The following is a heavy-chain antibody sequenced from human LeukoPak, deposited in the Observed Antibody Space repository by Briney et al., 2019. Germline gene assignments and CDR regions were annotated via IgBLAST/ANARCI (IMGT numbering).Heavy chain of an antibody. CDR3: ASDCGY. Sequence: SETLSLTCTVPGGSPRTANWTCIRHPAGKGLECIRLIYTSGSTNYNPPLQSRVTMSLDTSKNQYSLKLTSVTAADTAVYYCASDCGYWGRGREVTVSS. CDR1: GGSPRTAN. V-gene: IGHV4-4*07. J-gene: IGHJ4*02. CDR2: IYTSGST.